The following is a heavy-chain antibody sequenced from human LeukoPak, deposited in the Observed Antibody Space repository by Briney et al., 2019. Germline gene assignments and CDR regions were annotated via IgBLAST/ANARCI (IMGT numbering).Heavy chain of an antibody. D-gene: IGHD6-19*01. CDR3: ARGHSSGWYNYYYYYMDV. V-gene: IGHV4-34*01. CDR2: INHSGST. CDR1: GGSFSGYY. J-gene: IGHJ6*03. Sequence: SETLSLTCAVYGGSFSGYYWSWIRQPPGKGLEWIGEINHSGSTNYNPSLKSRVTISVDTSKNQFSLKLISVTAAETAVYYCARGHSSGWYNYYYYYMDVWGKGTTVTVSS.